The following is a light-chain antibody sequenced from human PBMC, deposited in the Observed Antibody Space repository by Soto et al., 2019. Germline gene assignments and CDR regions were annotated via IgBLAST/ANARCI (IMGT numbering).Light chain of an antibody. Sequence: QSVLTQPASVSGSPGQSITISCTGTSSDAGGYNYVSWYQQHPGKAPKLMIYDVSNRPSGVSNRFSGSKSGNTASLTISGLQAEDEADYYCSSYTSSSTPVFGGGTKLTVL. V-gene: IGLV2-14*01. CDR1: SSDAGGYNY. J-gene: IGLJ3*02. CDR2: DVS. CDR3: SSYTSSSTPV.